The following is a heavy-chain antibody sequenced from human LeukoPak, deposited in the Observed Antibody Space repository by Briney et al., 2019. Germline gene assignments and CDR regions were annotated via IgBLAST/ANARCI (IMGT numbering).Heavy chain of an antibody. D-gene: IGHD1-1*01. CDR2: ISYDGSNK. CDR3: ASHRGDYATGYFDY. Sequence: GGSLRLSCAASGLTFRNYGMRWVRQAPGKGLEWVAIISYDGSNKYYADSVRGRFTISKDNSQNTLYLQMNSLRAEDTAVYYCASHRGDYATGYFDYWSQGTLVTVSS. J-gene: IGHJ4*02. CDR1: GLTFRNYG. V-gene: IGHV3-30*03.